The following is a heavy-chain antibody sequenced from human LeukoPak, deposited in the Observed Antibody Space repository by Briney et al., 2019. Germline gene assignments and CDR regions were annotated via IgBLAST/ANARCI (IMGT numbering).Heavy chain of an antibody. CDR2: ISGSGGST. D-gene: IGHD3-10*01. CDR3: AKGLLWFGKTIDF. Sequence: GGSLGLSCAASGFTFSSYAMNWVRQAPGKGLEWVSAISGSGGSTYYADSVKGRFTVSRDNSMDTLYLQMSSLRAEDTAIYYCAKGLLWFGKTIDFWGQGALVTVSS. CDR1: GFTFSSYA. J-gene: IGHJ4*02. V-gene: IGHV3-23*01.